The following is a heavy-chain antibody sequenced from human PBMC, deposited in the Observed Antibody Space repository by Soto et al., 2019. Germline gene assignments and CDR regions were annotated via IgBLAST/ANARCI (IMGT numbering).Heavy chain of an antibody. V-gene: IGHV4-61*01. CDR3: ARDKITGLFDY. Sequence: SETLSLTCTVSGDYVNSGTYYWSWIRQPPGKGLEWIGYVYYSGSTNYNPSLESRVTISVDTSKNQFTLKLTSVTAADTAVYYCARDKITGLFDYWGQGTLVTVSS. CDR2: VYYSGST. D-gene: IGHD2-8*02. J-gene: IGHJ4*02. CDR1: GDYVNSGTYY.